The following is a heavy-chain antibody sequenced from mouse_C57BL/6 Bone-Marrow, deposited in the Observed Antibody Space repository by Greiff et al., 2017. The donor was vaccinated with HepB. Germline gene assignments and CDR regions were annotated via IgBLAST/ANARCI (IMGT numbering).Heavy chain of an antibody. Sequence: VQLKQSGAELVRPGTSVKMSCKASGYTFTNYWIGWAKQRPGHGLEWIGDIYPGGGYTNYNEKFKGKATLTADKSSSTAYMQFSSLTSDDSAIYYCARRGYCSFFDYWGQGTTLTVSS. CDR3: ARRGYCSFFDY. J-gene: IGHJ2*01. V-gene: IGHV1-63*01. CDR1: GYTFTNYW. CDR2: IYPGGGYT. D-gene: IGHD2-12*01.